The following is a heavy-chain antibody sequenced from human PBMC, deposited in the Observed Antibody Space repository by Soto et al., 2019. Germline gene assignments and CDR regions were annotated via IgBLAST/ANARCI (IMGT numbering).Heavy chain of an antibody. V-gene: IGHV4-59*08. Sequence: SETLSLTCTVSGGSISSYYWSWIRQPPGKGLEWIGYIYYSGSTNYNPSLKSRVTISVDTSKNQFSLKLSSVTAADTAVYYCARHHPWAAPGIDYWGQGTLVTVSS. CDR1: GGSISSYY. J-gene: IGHJ4*02. D-gene: IGHD6-13*01. CDR2: IYYSGST. CDR3: ARHHPWAAPGIDY.